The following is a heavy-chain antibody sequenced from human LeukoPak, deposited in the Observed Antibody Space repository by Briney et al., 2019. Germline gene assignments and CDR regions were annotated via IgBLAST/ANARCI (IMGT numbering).Heavy chain of an antibody. Sequence: ASVKVSCKASGYTFTSYYMHWVRQAPGQGLEWMGIINPSGGSTSYAQKFQGRVTITRNTSISTAYMELSSLRSEDTAVYYCARAPYGDYYYYYMDVWGKGTTVTVSS. CDR3: ARAPYGDYYYYYMDV. J-gene: IGHJ6*03. D-gene: IGHD4-17*01. CDR1: GYTFTSYY. CDR2: INPSGGST. V-gene: IGHV1-46*01.